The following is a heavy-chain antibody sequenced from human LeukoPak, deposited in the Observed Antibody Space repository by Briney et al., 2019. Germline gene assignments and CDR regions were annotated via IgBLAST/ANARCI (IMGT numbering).Heavy chain of an antibody. CDR1: GFSFSSYW. J-gene: IGHJ4*02. CDR3: ARGVGATPADYDY. V-gene: IGHV3-7*01. D-gene: IGHD2-15*01. Sequence: GGSLRLSCATSGFSFSSYWMNWVRQAPGKGLEWVANIRTDSSFQDYVDSVKGRFSISRDNAKNSWYLQMNSLRAEDTGVYYCARGVGATPADYDYWGQGTRVT. CDR2: IRTDSSFQ.